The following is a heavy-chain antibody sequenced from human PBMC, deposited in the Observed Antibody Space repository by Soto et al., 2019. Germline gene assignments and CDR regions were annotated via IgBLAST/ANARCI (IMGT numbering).Heavy chain of an antibody. V-gene: IGHV3-23*01. J-gene: IGHJ6*02. CDR3: AKDRDSGSYWSDYYTMDV. Sequence: PGGSLRLSCVASGFRFKDYAMNWVRQAPGKGLEWVSIISDSGGSTASADSVKGRFTISRDNSKNALYLQMSSLRAEDTAIYYCAKDRDSGSYWSDYYTMDVWGQGTTVTVSS. CDR1: GFRFKDYA. D-gene: IGHD1-26*01. CDR2: ISDSGGST.